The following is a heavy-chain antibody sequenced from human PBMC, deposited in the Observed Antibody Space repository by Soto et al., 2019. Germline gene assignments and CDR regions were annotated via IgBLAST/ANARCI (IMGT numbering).Heavy chain of an antibody. CDR3: ARRRGFPYYYGMAV. CDR1: GGSISSGGYS. Sequence: SETLSLTCAVSGGSISSGGYSWSWIRQPPGKGLEWIGYIYHSGSTYYNPSLKSRVTISVDRSKNQFSLKLSSVTAADTAVYYCARRRGFPYYYGMAVWGQGTTVTVSS. CDR2: IYHSGST. V-gene: IGHV4-30-2*01. J-gene: IGHJ6*02. D-gene: IGHD5-12*01.